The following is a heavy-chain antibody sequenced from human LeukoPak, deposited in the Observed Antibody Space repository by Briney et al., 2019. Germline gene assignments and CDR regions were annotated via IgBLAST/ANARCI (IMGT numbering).Heavy chain of an antibody. Sequence: GGSLRLSCAASGFTFSSYWMSWVRQAPGKGLEWVANIKQDGSEKHYVDSVKGRFTISRDNAKNSVYLQMNSLRAEDTAVYYCAKTALAVAGIVPVESELDYWGQGTLVTVSS. CDR1: GFTFSSYW. V-gene: IGHV3-7*05. CDR3: AKTALAVAGIVPVESELDY. J-gene: IGHJ4*02. D-gene: IGHD6-19*01. CDR2: IKQDGSEK.